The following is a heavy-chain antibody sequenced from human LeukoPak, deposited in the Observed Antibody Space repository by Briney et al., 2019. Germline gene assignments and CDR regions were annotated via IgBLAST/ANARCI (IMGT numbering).Heavy chain of an antibody. CDR3: ARGSGSYYNVLFDY. Sequence: SGTLSLTCAVSGGSISSSYYWSWIRQPPGKGLEWIGYIYYSGSTNYNPSLKSRVTISLDTSKNQFSLKLSSVTAADTAVYYCARGSGSYYNVLFDYWGQGTLVTVSS. CDR2: IYYSGST. CDR1: GGSISSSYY. D-gene: IGHD3-10*01. J-gene: IGHJ4*02. V-gene: IGHV4-61*01.